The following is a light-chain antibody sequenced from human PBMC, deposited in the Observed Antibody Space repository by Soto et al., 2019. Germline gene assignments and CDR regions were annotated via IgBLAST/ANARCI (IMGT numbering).Light chain of an antibody. CDR3: QQYGSSPTWT. CDR1: QSVSSSY. V-gene: IGKV3-20*01. Sequence: EIVLTQSPGTLSLSPGERATLSCRASQSVSSSYLAWYQQKPGRAPRLLIYGASSRATGIPDRFSGSGSGTDFTLTISRLEPEDFAVYCYQQYGSSPTWTFGQGAKVDIK. J-gene: IGKJ1*01. CDR2: GAS.